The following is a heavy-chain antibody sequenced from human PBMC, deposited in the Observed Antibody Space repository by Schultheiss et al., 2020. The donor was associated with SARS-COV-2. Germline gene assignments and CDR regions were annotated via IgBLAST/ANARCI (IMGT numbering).Heavy chain of an antibody. CDR2: ISGSGGST. V-gene: IGHV3-NL1*01. Sequence: GGSLRLSCATSGFTFNNYAVHWVRQAPGKGLEWVSAISGSGGSTYYADSVKGRFTISRDNSKNTLYLQMNSLRAEDTAVYYCARANYDFWSGPPVYWGQGTLVTVSS. CDR3: ARANYDFWSGPPVY. D-gene: IGHD3-3*01. CDR1: GFTFNNYA. J-gene: IGHJ4*02.